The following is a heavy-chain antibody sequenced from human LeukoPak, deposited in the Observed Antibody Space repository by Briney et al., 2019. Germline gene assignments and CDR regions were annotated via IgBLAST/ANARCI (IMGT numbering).Heavy chain of an antibody. CDR3: ARVGTTVTTGDYYGMDV. CDR1: GGSISSYY. CDR2: IYTSGST. D-gene: IGHD4-17*01. J-gene: IGHJ6*02. V-gene: IGHV4-4*07. Sequence: PSETLSLTCTVSGGSISSYYWSWIRQPAGKGLDWIGRIYTSGSTNYNPSLKSRVPMSVDTSKNQFSLKLSSVTAADTAVYYCARVGTTVTTGDYYGMDVWGQGTTVTVSS.